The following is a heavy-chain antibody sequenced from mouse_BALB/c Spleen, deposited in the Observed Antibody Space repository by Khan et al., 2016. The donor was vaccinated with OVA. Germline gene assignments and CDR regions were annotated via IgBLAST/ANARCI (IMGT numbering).Heavy chain of an antibody. CDR1: GYTFISYW. Sequence: QVQLQQSGAELAKPGASVKMSCKASGYTFISYWMLWVKQRPGQGLEWIGYINPSTAYTEYNQKFKDKATLTADKSSSTAYMQLSSLTSEDSAVYYCARRGLGWDFDYWGQGTTLTVSS. D-gene: IGHD3-1*01. CDR3: ARRGLGWDFDY. J-gene: IGHJ2*01. V-gene: IGHV1-7*01. CDR2: INPSTAYT.